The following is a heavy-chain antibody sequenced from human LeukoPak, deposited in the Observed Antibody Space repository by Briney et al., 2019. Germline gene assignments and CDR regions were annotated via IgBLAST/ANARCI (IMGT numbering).Heavy chain of an antibody. D-gene: IGHD1-26*01. CDR3: ANRATAGQFDP. CDR1: GFSFHTYG. V-gene: IGHV3-30*02. CDR2: IRFDGSSK. Sequence: GGSLRLSCSASGFSFHTYGMHWVRKAPGKGLEWVAFIRFDGSSKYYADYVKGRFTVSRDNSKNTLYLQMNSLRGEDTAVYYCANRATAGQFDPWGQGTLVTVSS. J-gene: IGHJ5*02.